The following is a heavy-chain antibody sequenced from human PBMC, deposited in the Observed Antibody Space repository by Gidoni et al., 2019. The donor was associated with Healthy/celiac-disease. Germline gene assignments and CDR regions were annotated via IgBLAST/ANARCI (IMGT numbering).Heavy chain of an antibody. Sequence: QVQLVQSGAEVKKPGASVKVSCTASGYTFTSYYMHWLRQAPGQGLEWMGIINPSGGSTSYAQKLQGRVTMTRDTSTSTVYMELSSLRSEDTAVYYCATGFYGHFDYWGQGTLVTVSS. V-gene: IGHV1-46*01. J-gene: IGHJ4*02. CDR1: GYTFTSYY. CDR2: INPSGGST. CDR3: ATGFYGHFDY. D-gene: IGHD4-17*01.